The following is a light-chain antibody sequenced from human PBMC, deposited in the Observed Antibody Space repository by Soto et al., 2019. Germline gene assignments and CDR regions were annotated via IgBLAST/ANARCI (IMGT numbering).Light chain of an antibody. V-gene: IGKV3-20*01. CDR2: GAS. J-gene: IGKJ5*01. Sequence: VLTQSPRTLSLSPGERATLSCRASQSVSSSYLAWYQPKPGQAPRLLIYGASSRATGIPDRFRGSGSGTDFTLPISRLEPGDFAVYYCQQSGSSPLTFGDGTRLEIK. CDR3: QQSGSSPLT. CDR1: QSVSSSY.